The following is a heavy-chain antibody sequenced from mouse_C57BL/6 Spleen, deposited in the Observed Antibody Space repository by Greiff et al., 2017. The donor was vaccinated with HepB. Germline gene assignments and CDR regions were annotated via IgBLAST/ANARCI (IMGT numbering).Heavy chain of an antibody. CDR1: GYSFTGYF. J-gene: IGHJ2*01. CDR3: ARWQDYDYGFDY. CDR2: INPYNGDT. Sequence: EVKLQESGPELVKPGDSVKISCKASGYSFTGYFMNWVMQSHGKSLEWIGRINPYNGDTFYNQKFKGKATLTVDKSSSTAHMELRSLTSEDSAVYYCARWQDYDYGFDYWGQGTTLTVSS. V-gene: IGHV1-20*01. D-gene: IGHD2-4*01.